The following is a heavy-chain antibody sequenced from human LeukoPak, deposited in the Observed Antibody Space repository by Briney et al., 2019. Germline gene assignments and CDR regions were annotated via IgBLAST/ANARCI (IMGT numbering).Heavy chain of an antibody. CDR2: ISGSGGST. CDR1: GFTFSSYA. Sequence: GGSLRLSCAASGFTFSSYAMSWVRQAPGKGLEWASAISGSGGSTYYADSVKGRFTISRDNSKNTLYLQMNSLRAEDTAVYYCAKTGSSSGSYYNFDYWGQGTLVTVSS. V-gene: IGHV3-23*01. D-gene: IGHD3-10*01. CDR3: AKTGSSSGSYYNFDY. J-gene: IGHJ4*02.